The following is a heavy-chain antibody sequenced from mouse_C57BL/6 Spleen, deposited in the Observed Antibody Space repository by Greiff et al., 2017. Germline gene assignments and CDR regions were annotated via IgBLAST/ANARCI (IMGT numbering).Heavy chain of an antibody. CDR1: GYTFPSYW. CDR2: IDPSDSYT. CDR3: ARRAYDCYYTFAY. Sequence: VQLQQPGAELVMPGASVKLSCKASGYTFPSYWMHWVKQRPGQGLAWIGEIDPSDSYTNYNQKFKGKSTLTVDKSSSTAYMQLSSLTSEDSAVYYCARRAYDCYYTFAYWGQGTLVTVSA. J-gene: IGHJ3*01. V-gene: IGHV1-69*01. D-gene: IGHD2-3*01.